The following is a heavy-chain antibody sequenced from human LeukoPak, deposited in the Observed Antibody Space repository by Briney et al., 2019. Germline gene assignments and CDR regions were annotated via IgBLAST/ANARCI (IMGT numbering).Heavy chain of an antibody. CDR1: GFTFFDYE. Sequence: GGSLRLSCAASGFTFFDYEMNWVRQAPGKGLEWVSYISASGSTMYYLDSVKGRFTISRDNSKNTLYLQMNSLRAEDTAVYYCAKDFVRDDYGNWFDTWGQGTLVTVSS. CDR3: AKDFVRDDYGNWFDT. CDR2: ISASGSTM. J-gene: IGHJ5*02. V-gene: IGHV3-48*03. D-gene: IGHD4-17*01.